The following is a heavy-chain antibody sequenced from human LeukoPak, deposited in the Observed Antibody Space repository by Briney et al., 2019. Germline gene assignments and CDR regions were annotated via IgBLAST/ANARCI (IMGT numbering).Heavy chain of an antibody. Sequence: GGSLRLSCAASGFTFSSYAMSWVRQAPGKGLEWVSSVKKTGSTYYADSVKGRFTISRDNSQNSLFLQMNSLRAEDTALYYCAKAPGAIDPLDHWGQGTLVTVSS. V-gene: IGHV3-23*01. CDR1: GFTFSSYA. CDR2: VKKTGST. J-gene: IGHJ4*02. CDR3: AKAPGAIDPLDH. D-gene: IGHD1-26*01.